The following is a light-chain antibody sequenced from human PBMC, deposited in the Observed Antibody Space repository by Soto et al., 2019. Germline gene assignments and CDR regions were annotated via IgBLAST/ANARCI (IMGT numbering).Light chain of an antibody. CDR3: TSYTNRITFQYV. CDR2: EVS. Sequence: QSALPQPASLSGSPGQSITISCTGTISDVGGYNSVSWYQQHPGKAPKLMIYEVSNRPSGVSNRFSGSKSGNTASLTISGLQTEDEADYYCTSYTNRITFQYVFRNGTKVTVL. CDR1: ISDVGGYNS. J-gene: IGLJ1*01. V-gene: IGLV2-14*01.